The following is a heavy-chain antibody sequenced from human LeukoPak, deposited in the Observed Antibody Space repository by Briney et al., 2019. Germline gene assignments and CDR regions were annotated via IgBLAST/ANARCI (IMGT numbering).Heavy chain of an antibody. CDR3: AHADFSGYCSGGSCFLFDS. D-gene: IGHD2-15*01. V-gene: IGHV2-5*02. CDR1: GFSLSTSGVG. Sequence: PGPTLVKPTQTLTLTCTFSGFSLSTSGVGVGWIRQPPGKALDWLALIYGDDEKRYSPSLKSRLTITKDTSKDQVVLTMTNMDPEDTATYYCAHADFSGYCSGGSCFLFDSWGQGTLVIVSS. J-gene: IGHJ4*02. CDR2: IYGDDEK.